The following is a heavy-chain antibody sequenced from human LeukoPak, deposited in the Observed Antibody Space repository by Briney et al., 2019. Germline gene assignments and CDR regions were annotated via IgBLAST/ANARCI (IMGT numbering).Heavy chain of an antibody. D-gene: IGHD4-17*01. CDR2: IISNGSTT. CDR1: GFIFSDYY. V-gene: IGHV3-11*01. CDR3: ARDTGGWPNDYGDYVEGAFDI. Sequence: GGSLRLSCAAYGFIFSDYYMTWIRQAPGKGLEWVSYIISNGSTTYYADSVKGRFTISRDNAKNSLYLQMNSLRADDTAVYYCARDTGGWPNDYGDYVEGAFDIWGQGTMVTVSS. J-gene: IGHJ3*02.